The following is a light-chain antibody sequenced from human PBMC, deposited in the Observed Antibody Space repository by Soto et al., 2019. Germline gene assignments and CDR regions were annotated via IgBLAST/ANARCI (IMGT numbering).Light chain of an antibody. CDR3: QQYSSVPV. V-gene: IGKV1-27*01. Sequence: DIQMTQSPTSLSASVGDRVTITCQASQGIRNFVAWYQQKPGKAPKLLIYAASTLQSGVPSRFSGSGSGTDFTLTISSLQPEDVATYSCQQYSSVPVFGPGTKVEIK. J-gene: IGKJ3*01. CDR2: AAS. CDR1: QGIRNF.